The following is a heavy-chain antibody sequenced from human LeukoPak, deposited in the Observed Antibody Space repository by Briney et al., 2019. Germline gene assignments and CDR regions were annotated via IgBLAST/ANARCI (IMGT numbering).Heavy chain of an antibody. CDR1: GGSFSNYY. CDR3: ARAYCSSTTCYAAFDY. D-gene: IGHD2-2*01. V-gene: IGHV4-34*01. Sequence: SETLSLTCAVYGGSFSNYYWSWIRQPPGKGLEWIGEINHGGSTNYNPSLKSRVTISVDASKNQFSLKLNSVTAADTAVYYCARAYCSSTTCYAAFDYWGQGTLVTVSS. J-gene: IGHJ4*02. CDR2: INHGGST.